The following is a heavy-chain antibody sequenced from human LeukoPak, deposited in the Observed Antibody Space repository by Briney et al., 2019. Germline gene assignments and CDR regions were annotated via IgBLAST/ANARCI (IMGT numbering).Heavy chain of an antibody. V-gene: IGHV1-69*01. CDR3: AREGSAREWLSDPIDY. Sequence: SVKVSCKASGGTFSSYAISWVRQAPGQGLEWMGGIIPIFGTANYAQKFQGRVTITADESTSTAYMELSSLRSEDTAVYYCAREGSAREWLSDPIDYWGQGTLVTVSS. CDR1: GGTFSSYA. CDR2: IIPIFGTA. D-gene: IGHD3-16*02. J-gene: IGHJ4*02.